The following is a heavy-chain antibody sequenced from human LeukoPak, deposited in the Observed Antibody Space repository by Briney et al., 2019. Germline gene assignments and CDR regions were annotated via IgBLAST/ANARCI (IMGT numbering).Heavy chain of an antibody. CDR2: ISAYNGNK. D-gene: IGHD1-26*01. CDR1: GYTFINYG. Sequence: AAAVKVSFKSSGYTFINYGITWVRQAPGQGLEWMGWISAYNGNKNYAQKLQGRVTMTTDTSTSTAYMEVTSLRSDDTAVYYCARDYYSESYYGEYWGQGTLVTVSS. CDR3: ARDYYSESYYGEY. J-gene: IGHJ4*02. V-gene: IGHV1-18*01.